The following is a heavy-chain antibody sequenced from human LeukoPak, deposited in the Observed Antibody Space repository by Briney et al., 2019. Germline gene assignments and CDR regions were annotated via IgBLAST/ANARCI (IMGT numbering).Heavy chain of an antibody. CDR3: ARDAPTAYCSGGTCYFDY. Sequence: SGTLSLTCTVSGDSISGTTNWWSWVRQPPGKGLEWIGEIYHTGGTNYNPSLKSRVTISLDTSKNQFSLNLSSMTAADTALHFCARDAPTAYCSGGTCYFDYWGQGTLVTVSS. CDR1: GDSISGTTNW. D-gene: IGHD2-15*01. CDR2: IYHTGGT. V-gene: IGHV4-4*02. J-gene: IGHJ4*02.